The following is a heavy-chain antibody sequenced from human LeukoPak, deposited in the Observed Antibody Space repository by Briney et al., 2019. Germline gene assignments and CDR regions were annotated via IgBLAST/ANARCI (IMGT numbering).Heavy chain of an antibody. Sequence: SDTLSLTCAVSGYSISSSNWWGWIRQPPGKGLEWIGYIYYSGSTYYNPSLKSRVTMSVDTSKNQFSLKLSSVTAVDTAVYYCARDSNLEYSSSRGLGRWGQGTLVTVSS. J-gene: IGHJ4*02. D-gene: IGHD6-6*01. CDR2: IYYSGST. CDR3: ARDSNLEYSSSRGLGR. V-gene: IGHV4-28*03. CDR1: GYSISSSNW.